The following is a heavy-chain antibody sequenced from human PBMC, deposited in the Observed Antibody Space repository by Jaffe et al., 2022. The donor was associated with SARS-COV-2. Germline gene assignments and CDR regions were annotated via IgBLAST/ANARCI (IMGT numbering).Heavy chain of an antibody. CDR1: GFTFSSYA. Sequence: EVRLLESGGDLVQPGRSLRLSCATSGFTFSSYAMSWVRQTPGKGLEWVSGISGDGIITDYTDSVKGRFTISRDNSKNTLFLQMSSLRVEDTATYYCVKDQRITVTVMIRPSFDSWGRGTLVTVSS. V-gene: IGHV3-23*01. CDR3: VKDQRITVTVMIRPSFDS. CDR2: ISGDGIIT. J-gene: IGHJ4*02. D-gene: IGHD3-22*01.